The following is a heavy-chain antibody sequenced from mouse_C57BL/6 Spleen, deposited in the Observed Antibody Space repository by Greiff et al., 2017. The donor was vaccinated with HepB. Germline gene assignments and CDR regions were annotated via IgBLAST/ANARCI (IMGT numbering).Heavy chain of an antibody. D-gene: IGHD2-3*01. CDR3: ARGWLLGAMDY. V-gene: IGHV1-69*01. Sequence: VQLQQSGAELVMPGASVKLSCKASGYTFTSYWMHWVKQRPGQGLEWIGEIDPSDSYTNYNQKFKGKSTLTVDKSSSTAYMQLSSLTSEDYAVYYCARGWLLGAMDYWGQGTSVTVSS. CDR2: IDPSDSYT. CDR1: GYTFTSYW. J-gene: IGHJ4*01.